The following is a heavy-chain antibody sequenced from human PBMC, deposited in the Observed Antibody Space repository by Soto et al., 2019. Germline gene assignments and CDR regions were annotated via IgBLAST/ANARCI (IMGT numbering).Heavy chain of an antibody. D-gene: IGHD3-3*01. CDR1: GTSGRSGTYY. CDR2: MYYGGRT. J-gene: IGHJ4*02. CDR3: AGDRIGPVATFAL. Sequence: PSETLSLTCSVSGTSGRSGTYYWTWIRQRPGKGLEWIGYMYYGGRTNYNPSLKSRLTMSIDESKNQFSLRLHSVTAADTAMYYCAGDRIGPVATFALWCQGNLGTVS. V-gene: IGHV4-61*01.